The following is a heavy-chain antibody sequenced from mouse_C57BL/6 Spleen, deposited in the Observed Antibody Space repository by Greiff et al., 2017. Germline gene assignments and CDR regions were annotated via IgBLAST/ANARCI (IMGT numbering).Heavy chain of an antibody. D-gene: IGHD2-1*01. CDR2: IDPSDSYT. CDR1: GYTFTSYW. J-gene: IGHJ4*01. CDR3: ARSLVYHGAMDY. Sequence: QVQLQQSGAELVKPGASVKLSCKASGYTFTSYWMQWVKQRPGQGLEWIGEIDPSDSYTNYNQKFKGQATLTVDTSSSTAYMQLSSLTSEDSAVYYCARSLVYHGAMDYWGQGTSVTVSS. V-gene: IGHV1-50*01.